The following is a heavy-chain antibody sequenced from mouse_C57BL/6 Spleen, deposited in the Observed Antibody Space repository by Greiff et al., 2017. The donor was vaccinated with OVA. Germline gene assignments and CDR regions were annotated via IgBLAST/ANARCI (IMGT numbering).Heavy chain of an antibody. V-gene: IGHV1-69*01. D-gene: IGHD4-1*01. CDR3: ARFLLGLDY. CDR2: IDPSDSYT. J-gene: IGHJ2*01. Sequence: VQLQQPGAELVMPGASVKLSCKASGYTFTSYWMHWVKQGPGQGLEWIGEIDPSDSYTNYNQKFKGKSTLTVDKSSSTAYMQLSSLTSEDSAVYYCARFLLGLDYWGQGTTLTVSS. CDR1: GYTFTSYW.